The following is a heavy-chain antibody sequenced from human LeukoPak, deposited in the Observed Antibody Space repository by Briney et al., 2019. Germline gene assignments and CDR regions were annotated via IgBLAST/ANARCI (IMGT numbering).Heavy chain of an antibody. CDR1: GYTFTNYG. V-gene: IGHV1-18*01. CDR2: INTYNGNT. Sequence: ASVKVSCKASGYTFTNYGISWVRQAPGQGLEWMGWINTYNGNTNYAQKFQGRVTMTTDTSTSTAYMELRSLRSDDTAVYYCARVVLDHYYDSSGYLGALDYWGQGTLVTVSS. D-gene: IGHD3-22*01. CDR3: ARVVLDHYYDSSGYLGALDY. J-gene: IGHJ4*02.